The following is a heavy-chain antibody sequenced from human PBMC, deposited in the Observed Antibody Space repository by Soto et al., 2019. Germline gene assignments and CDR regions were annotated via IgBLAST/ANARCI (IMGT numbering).Heavy chain of an antibody. V-gene: IGHV1-58*01. D-gene: IGHD2-8*01. J-gene: IGHJ4*02. CDR2: IGVGSGNR. CDR1: GFTFTSSA. CDR3: VALGVNFDH. Sequence: SVKVSCKASGFTFTSSAVQWVRQARGQRLEWIGWIGVGSGNRHYAQKFQERVTITRDMSTNTAYMELSSLRSEDTAVYYCVALGVNFDHWGQGTLVTVSS.